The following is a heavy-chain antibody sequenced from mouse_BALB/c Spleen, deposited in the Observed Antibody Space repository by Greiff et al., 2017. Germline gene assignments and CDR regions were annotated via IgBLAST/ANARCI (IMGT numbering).Heavy chain of an antibody. V-gene: IGHV2-9*02. D-gene: IGHD2-10*02. CDR3: ARRKYGNYYAMDY. J-gene: IGHJ4*01. Sequence: QVQLKQSGPGLVAPSQSLSITCTVSGFSLTSYGVHWVRQPPGKGLEWLGVIWAGGSTNYNSALMSRLSISKDNSKSQVFLKMNSLQTDDTAMYYCARRKYGNYYAMDYWGQGTSVTVSS. CDR2: IWAGGST. CDR1: GFSLTSYG.